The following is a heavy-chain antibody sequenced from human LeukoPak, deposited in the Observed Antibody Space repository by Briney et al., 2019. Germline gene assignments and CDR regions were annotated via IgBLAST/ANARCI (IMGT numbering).Heavy chain of an antibody. CDR3: ATEKGGSGSYYNPPGY. Sequence: ASVKVSCKVSGYTFTDYYMHWVQQAPGKGLEWMGLVDPEDGETIYAEKFQGRVTITADTSTDTAYMELSSLRPEDTAVYYCATEKGGSGSYYNPPGYWGQGTLVTVSS. V-gene: IGHV1-69-2*01. J-gene: IGHJ4*02. CDR1: GYTFTDYY. D-gene: IGHD3-10*01. CDR2: VDPEDGET.